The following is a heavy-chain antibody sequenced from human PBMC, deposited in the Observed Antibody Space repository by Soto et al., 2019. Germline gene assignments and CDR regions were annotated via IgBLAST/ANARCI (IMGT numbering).Heavy chain of an antibody. J-gene: IGHJ4*02. CDR2: ISGTAHAS. CDR3: VTAAPQPISD. D-gene: IGHD3-10*01. CDR1: GFDFSNYG. V-gene: IGHV3-23*01. Sequence: EVQLLESGGGLVQPGGSLRISCAASGFDFSNYGMSWVRQAPGKGLEWVSAISGTAHASYYAASVKGRFTISRDNSKNTLYLHMNSLRVEDTAVYVCVTAAPQPISDLVPGTLVTVSS.